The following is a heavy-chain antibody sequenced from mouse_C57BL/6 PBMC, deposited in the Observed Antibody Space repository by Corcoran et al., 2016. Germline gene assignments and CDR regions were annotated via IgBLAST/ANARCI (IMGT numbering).Heavy chain of an antibody. CDR1: GYTFTDYY. J-gene: IGHJ3*01. CDR3: ARSGTGSWFAY. CDR2: IIPYNGGT. D-gene: IGHD4-1*01. V-gene: IGHV1-19*01. Sequence: EVQLQQSGPVLVKPGASVKMSCKASGYTFTDYYMHWVKQFHGKSLEWIGVIIPYNGGTSYNQKFKGKATLTVDKSSSTSYMELNSLTSEDSAVYYCARSGTGSWFAYWGQGTLVTVSA.